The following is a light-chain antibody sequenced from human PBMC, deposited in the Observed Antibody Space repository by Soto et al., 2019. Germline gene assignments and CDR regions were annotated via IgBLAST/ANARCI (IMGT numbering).Light chain of an antibody. CDR1: QSVSSSY. CDR3: QQYGNSPYT. J-gene: IGKJ2*01. V-gene: IGKV3-20*01. CDR2: GAS. Sequence: EIVLTQSPGTLSLSPGERATLSCRASQSVSSSYLAWFQQKPVQAPRLLIYGASSRATGIPDRFSGSGSGTDFSLTIRRLAPEDFAVYYCQQYGNSPYTFGQGTKLEIK.